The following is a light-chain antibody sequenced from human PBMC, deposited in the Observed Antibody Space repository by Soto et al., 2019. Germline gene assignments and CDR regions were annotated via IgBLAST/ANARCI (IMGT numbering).Light chain of an antibody. CDR1: QRSSDN. Sequence: EVVLTQFPASLSVSPGESATLSCRASQRSSDNLAWYQQKPGQAPRLLIYGASRRATNIANRISGSGSGTEFTLTISSLQSEDLGLYFCQQYNNWPATFGLGTNVEIK. CDR2: GAS. J-gene: IGKJ1*01. CDR3: QQYNNWPAT. V-gene: IGKV3-15*01.